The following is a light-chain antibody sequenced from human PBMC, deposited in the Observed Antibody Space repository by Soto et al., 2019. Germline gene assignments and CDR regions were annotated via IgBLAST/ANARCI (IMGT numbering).Light chain of an antibody. CDR3: QQYDTPPRT. V-gene: IGKV3-20*01. CDR1: QSVAGTN. CDR2: GAS. J-gene: IGKJ1*01. Sequence: EIVLTQSPGTLSLSPGERATLSCRASQSVAGTNLAWYQQKPGQAPRLLIFGASFRATGIPDRFSGSGSGTEFTLTISRLEPEDFAVYYCQQYDTPPRTFGQGTRVEIK.